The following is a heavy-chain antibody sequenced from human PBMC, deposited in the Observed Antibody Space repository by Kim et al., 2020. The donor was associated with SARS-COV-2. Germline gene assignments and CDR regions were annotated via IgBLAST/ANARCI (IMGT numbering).Heavy chain of an antibody. CDR1: GGSFSGYY. CDR3: ARRGGTSGWYLRGYYYGM. V-gene: IGHV4-34*01. CDR2: INHSGST. Sequence: SETLSLTCAVYGGSFSGYYWSWIRQPPGKGLEWIGEINHSGSTNYNPSLKSRVTISVDTSKNQFSLKLSSVTAADTAVYYCARRGGTSGWYLRGYYYGM. D-gene: IGHD6-19*01. J-gene: IGHJ6*01.